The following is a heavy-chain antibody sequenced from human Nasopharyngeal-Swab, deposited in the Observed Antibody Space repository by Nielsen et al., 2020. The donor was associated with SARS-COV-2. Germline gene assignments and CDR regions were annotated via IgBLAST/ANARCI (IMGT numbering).Heavy chain of an antibody. Sequence: ESLKISCAASGFTFSSYSMNWVRQAPGKGLEWVSSIRSSSSYIYYADSVKGRVTISRATAKNSLYRQMNSLRAEDTAVYYSGRSSPKTKGMHDYWGQGTLVTVSS. CDR2: IRSSSSYI. CDR3: GRSSPKTKGMHDY. D-gene: IGHD1-7*01. V-gene: IGHV3-21*01. J-gene: IGHJ4*02. CDR1: GFTFSSYS.